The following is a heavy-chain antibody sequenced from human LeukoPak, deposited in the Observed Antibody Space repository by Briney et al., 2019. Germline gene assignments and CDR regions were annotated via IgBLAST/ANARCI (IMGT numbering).Heavy chain of an antibody. Sequence: ASVKVSCKASGYTFTSYYMHWVRQAPGQGLERMGIINPSGGSTSYAQKFQGRVTMTRDTSTSTVYMELSSLRSEDTAVYYCARESILPAAPDDAFDIWGQGTMVTVSS. V-gene: IGHV1-46*01. CDR2: INPSGGST. CDR1: GYTFTSYY. J-gene: IGHJ3*02. CDR3: ARESILPAAPDDAFDI. D-gene: IGHD2-2*01.